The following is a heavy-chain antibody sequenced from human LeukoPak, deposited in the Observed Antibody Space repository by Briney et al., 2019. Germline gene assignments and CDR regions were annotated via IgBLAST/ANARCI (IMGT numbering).Heavy chain of an antibody. J-gene: IGHJ4*02. Sequence: GGSLRLSFAASGFTFSGYWMSCVRQAPGKGLEWVANIKQDGSEKYYVDSVRGRFTISRDNAKNSLFLQMDSLRVEDTAVYYCARDLAAGGPCNYWGQGTLVTVSS. CDR1: GFTFSGYW. V-gene: IGHV3-7*01. CDR3: ARDLAAGGPCNY. D-gene: IGHD6-13*01. CDR2: IKQDGSEK.